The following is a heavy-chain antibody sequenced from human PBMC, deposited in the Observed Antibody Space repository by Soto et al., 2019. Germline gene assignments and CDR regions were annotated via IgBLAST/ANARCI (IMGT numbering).Heavy chain of an antibody. CDR1: GYSFTSYW. D-gene: IGHD6-19*01. CDR2: IDPSDSYT. V-gene: IGHV5-10-1*01. CDR3: ATHSSGWYYFDY. J-gene: IGHJ4*02. Sequence: PGASLKISCKGSGYSFTSYWISWVRQMPGKGLEWMGRIDPSDSYTNYSPSFQGHVTISADKSISTAYLQWSSLKASDTAMYYCATHSSGWYYFDYWGQGTLVTVSS.